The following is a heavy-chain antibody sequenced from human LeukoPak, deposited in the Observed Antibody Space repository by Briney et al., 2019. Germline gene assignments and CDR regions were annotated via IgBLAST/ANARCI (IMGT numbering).Heavy chain of an antibody. CDR3: VAIGAAALLNDDFSGPFDY. Sequence: PGGSLRLSCAASGFVFSTYNMIWVRQAPGKGLEWVSFIDYSSSTVYYADSVKGRFTISRDNAKNSLYLEMNSLRAEDTALYHCVAIGAAALLNDDFSGPFDYWGQGTLVTVSS. CDR2: IDYSSSTV. CDR1: GFVFSTYN. J-gene: IGHJ4*02. V-gene: IGHV3-48*04. D-gene: IGHD6-13*01.